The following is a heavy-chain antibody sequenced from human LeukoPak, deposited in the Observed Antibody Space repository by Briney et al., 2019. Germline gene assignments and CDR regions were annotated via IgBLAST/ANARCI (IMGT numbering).Heavy chain of an antibody. D-gene: IGHD3-10*01. CDR3: ARGKEVITMLRGLKPGYYFDY. CDR2: IYYSGST. Sequence: SETLSLTCTFSGGSISSYYWSWIRQPPGKGLEWIGYIYYSGSTKYKSSLKSRVTISVDTSKNQFSLKLSSVTAADTAVYYCARGKEVITMLRGLKPGYYFDYWGQGTLVTVSS. V-gene: IGHV4-59*01. CDR1: GGSISSYY. J-gene: IGHJ4*02.